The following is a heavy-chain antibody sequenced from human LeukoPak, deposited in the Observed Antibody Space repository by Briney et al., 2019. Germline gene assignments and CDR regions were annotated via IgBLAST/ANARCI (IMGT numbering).Heavy chain of an antibody. CDR1: GGPISSSNW. J-gene: IGHJ4*02. D-gene: IGHD6-19*01. V-gene: IGHV4-4*02. CDR2: IYHSGST. Sequence: PSETLSLTCAVSGGPISSSNWWSWVRQPPGKGLEWIGEIYHSGSTNYNPSLKSRVTISVDKSKNQFSLKLSSVTAADTGVYYCAREGSGWYRGGIDYWGQGTLVTVSS. CDR3: AREGSGWYRGGIDY.